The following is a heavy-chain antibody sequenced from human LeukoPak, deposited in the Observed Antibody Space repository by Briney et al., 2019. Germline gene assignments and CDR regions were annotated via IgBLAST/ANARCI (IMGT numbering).Heavy chain of an antibody. D-gene: IGHD1-14*01. CDR1: GFTFTFYW. V-gene: IGHV3-74*01. Sequence: PGGSLRLSCAASGFTFTFYWIHWVRQGRGKGLVWVSRVNSDGTSTSYADSVRGRFTVSRDNAKNIVYLDINDLRDDDTALYYCAAAQPGDKFDFWGQGTLVTVSS. CDR2: VNSDGTST. J-gene: IGHJ4*02. CDR3: AAAQPGDKFDF.